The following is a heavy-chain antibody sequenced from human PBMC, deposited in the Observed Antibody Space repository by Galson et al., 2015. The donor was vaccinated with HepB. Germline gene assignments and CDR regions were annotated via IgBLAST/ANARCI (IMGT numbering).Heavy chain of an antibody. CDR1: GGTFNNYG. D-gene: IGHD3-10*01. Sequence: SVKVSCKASGGTFNNYGFNWVRQAPGQGLEWMGRIIPSLGTRHYIQKFQGRVTITADESTNTIYLELSRLQFEDTAVYYCARGVRAPRRRPATGVKYYFDSWGQGILVTVSS. CDR2: IIPSLGTR. CDR3: ARGVRAPRRRPATGVKYYFDS. J-gene: IGHJ4*02. V-gene: IGHV1-69*11.